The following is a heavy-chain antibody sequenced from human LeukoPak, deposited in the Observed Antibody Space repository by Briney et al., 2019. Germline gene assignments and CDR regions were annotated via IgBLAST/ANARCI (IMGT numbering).Heavy chain of an antibody. D-gene: IGHD2-2*01. Sequence: PGGSLTLSCAASGFTFSNAWMSWLRPAPGKGLEGVGRIKSKTDGGTTDYAAPVKGIFTISRDDANNTLYLQMNSLKTEDTAVYYCTTDIVVVPAADYYYYRDVWAKETTVPVSS. V-gene: IGHV3-15*01. CDR3: TTDIVVVPAADYYYYRDV. CDR2: IKSKTDGGTT. CDR1: GFTFSNAW. J-gene: IGHJ6*03.